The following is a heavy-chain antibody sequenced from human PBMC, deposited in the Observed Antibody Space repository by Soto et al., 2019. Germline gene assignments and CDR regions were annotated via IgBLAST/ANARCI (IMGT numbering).Heavy chain of an antibody. CDR1: GYTFTTYS. CDR2: INTANGNT. Sequence: ASVKVSCKASGYTFTTYSMHWVRQAPGQRLEWLGWINTANGNTRYSQRFQGRVTITRDTFASTAYMELTTLRSEDTAVYYCARGDPGRRDALDIWGQGTMVTVSS. V-gene: IGHV1-3*04. J-gene: IGHJ3*02. CDR3: ARGDPGRRDALDI.